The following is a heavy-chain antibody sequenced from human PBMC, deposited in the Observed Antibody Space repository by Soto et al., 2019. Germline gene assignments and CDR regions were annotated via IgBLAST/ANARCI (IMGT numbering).Heavy chain of an antibody. Sequence: QITLKESGPTLAKPTQTLTLTCTISGFSLSTSGVGVGWIRQPPGKALDWLALLYWDGDKRYSPSLKSRLTITKDTSKNQVVLTMTNMDPVDTATYYCVRLLWFGELTWGQGTLVTVSS. V-gene: IGHV2-5*02. CDR2: LYWDGDK. CDR1: GFSLSTSGVG. D-gene: IGHD3-10*01. CDR3: VRLLWFGELT. J-gene: IGHJ4*02.